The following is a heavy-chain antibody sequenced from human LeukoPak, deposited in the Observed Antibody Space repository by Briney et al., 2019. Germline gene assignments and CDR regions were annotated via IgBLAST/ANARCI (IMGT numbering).Heavy chain of an antibody. CDR2: ISHDGGIE. CDR1: GITFGNYG. J-gene: IGHJ4*02. V-gene: IGHV3-30*18. CDR3: AKGTYSAYNSGCAY. D-gene: IGHD5-12*01. Sequence: PGGSLRLSCTASGITFGNYGMSWVRQAPGKGLEWVAAISHDGGIEDYADSVKGRFTISRDNSKNTLYLQMISLTIEDTALYYCAKGTYSAYNSGCAYWGQGTLVTVSS.